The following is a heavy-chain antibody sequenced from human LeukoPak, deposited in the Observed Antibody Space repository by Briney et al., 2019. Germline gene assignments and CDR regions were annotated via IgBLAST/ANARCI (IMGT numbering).Heavy chain of an antibody. D-gene: IGHD3-10*01. CDR3: ARGGAAGSYLGDFDF. CDR2: INGGGDST. Sequence: GGSLRLPRGAWGHIHSRQAISWASQAPGKGLEWVSAINGGGDSTYYADSVKGRFTFSRDNSKNTLYLQMNSLRGEDTAVYFCARGGAAGSYLGDFDFWGQGTLVTVSS. J-gene: IGHJ4*02. CDR1: GHIHSRQA. V-gene: IGHV3-23*01.